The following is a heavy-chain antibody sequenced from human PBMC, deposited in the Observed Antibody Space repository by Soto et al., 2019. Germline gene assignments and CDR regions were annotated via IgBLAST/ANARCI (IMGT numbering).Heavy chain of an antibody. CDR1: GFTFSSYG. Sequence: GVSLRLSCAASGFTFSSYGMHWARQAPGKGLEWVAVISYDGSNKYYADSVKGRFTISRDNSKNTLYLQMNSLRAEDTAVYYCEKGGKPESQYYFDYWRKGPLVTVSS. CDR3: EKGGKPESQYYFDY. J-gene: IGHJ4*02. V-gene: IGHV3-30*18. CDR2: ISYDGSNK.